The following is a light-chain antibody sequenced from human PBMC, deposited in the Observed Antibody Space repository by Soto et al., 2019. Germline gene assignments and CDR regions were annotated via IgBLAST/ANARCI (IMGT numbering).Light chain of an antibody. CDR3: QQGYSTPHT. Sequence: DRQMTQSPSSLSASVGDRVTITCRASQSISNYLNWYQQKPGKAPKLLISAASSLQSGVPPRFSGSGSGTDFTLTISSLQPEDFATYYCQQGYSTPHTFGQGTKVDIK. J-gene: IGKJ2*01. CDR2: AAS. CDR1: QSISNY. V-gene: IGKV1-39*01.